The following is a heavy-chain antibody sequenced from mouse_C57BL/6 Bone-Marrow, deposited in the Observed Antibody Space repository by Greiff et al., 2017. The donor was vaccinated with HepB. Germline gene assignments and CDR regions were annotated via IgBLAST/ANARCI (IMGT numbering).Heavy chain of an antibody. CDR2: IYPRSGNT. D-gene: IGHD2-5*01. V-gene: IGHV1-81*01. Sequence: QVHVKQSGAELARPGASVKLSCKASGYTFTSYGISWVKQRTGQGLEWIGEIYPRSGNTYYNEKFKGKATLTADKSSSTAYMELRSLTSEDSAVYFCARAYYSNIFAYWGQGTLVTVSA. CDR3: ARAYYSNIFAY. CDR1: GYTFTSYG. J-gene: IGHJ3*01.